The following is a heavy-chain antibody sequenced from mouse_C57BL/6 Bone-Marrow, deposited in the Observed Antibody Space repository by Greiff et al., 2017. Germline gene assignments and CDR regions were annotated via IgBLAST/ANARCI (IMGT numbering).Heavy chain of an antibody. CDR1: GYTFTDYY. CDR2: INPNNGGT. CDR3: AAAYYSKWTWFAY. Sequence: EVQLQQSGPELVKPGASVKISCKASGYTFTDYYMNWVKQSHGKSLEWIGDINPNNGGTSYNQKFKGKATLTVDKSSSTSYMELRSLTSEDSAVYDCAAAYYSKWTWFAYWGQGTLVTVSA. D-gene: IGHD2-5*01. J-gene: IGHJ3*01. V-gene: IGHV1-26*01.